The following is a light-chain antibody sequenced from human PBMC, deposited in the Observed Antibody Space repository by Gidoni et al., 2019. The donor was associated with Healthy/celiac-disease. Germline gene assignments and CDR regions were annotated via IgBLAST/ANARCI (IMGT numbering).Light chain of an antibody. CDR2: GAS. V-gene: IGKV3-15*01. CDR1: QSVSSN. J-gene: IGKJ2*01. Sequence: ATLSCRASQSVSSNLAWYQQKPGQAPRLLIYGASTRATGIPARFSGSGSGTEFTLTISSLQSEDVAVYYCQQYNSWGTFGQGTKLEIK. CDR3: QQYNSWGT.